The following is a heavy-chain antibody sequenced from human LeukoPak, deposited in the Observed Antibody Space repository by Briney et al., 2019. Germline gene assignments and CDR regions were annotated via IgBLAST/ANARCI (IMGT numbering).Heavy chain of an antibody. J-gene: IGHJ6*02. D-gene: IGHD6-6*01. CDR2: LGTNGDS. Sequence: YDXXXVREAAGRGLEWVSALGTNGDSYYLGSVKGRFTISREDGKNSLYLQMNSLGVEDTAVYYCTRELRGIASHYHGMDVWGQGTTVTVSS. CDR1: YD. V-gene: IGHV3-13*01. CDR3: TRELRGIASHYHGMDV.